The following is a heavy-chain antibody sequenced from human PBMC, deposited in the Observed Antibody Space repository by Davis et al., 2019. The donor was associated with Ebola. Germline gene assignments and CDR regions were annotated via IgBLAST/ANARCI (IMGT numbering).Heavy chain of an antibody. CDR1: GGSISSYY. CDR2: IYYSGST. J-gene: IGHJ6*02. Sequence: SETLSLTCTVSGGSISSYYWSWIRQPPGKELEWIGYIYYSGSTNYNPSLKSRVTISVDTSKNQFSLKLSSVTAADTAVYYCARARFGVVSNYYYYYGMDVWGQGTTVTVSS. V-gene: IGHV4-59*01. D-gene: IGHD3-3*01. CDR3: ARARFGVVSNYYYYYGMDV.